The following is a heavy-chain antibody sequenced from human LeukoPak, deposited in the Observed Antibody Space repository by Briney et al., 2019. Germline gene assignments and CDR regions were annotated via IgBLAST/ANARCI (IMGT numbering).Heavy chain of an antibody. CDR2: IYTSGTT. CDR1: GGSISSGSYY. V-gene: IGHV4-61*02. J-gene: IGHJ4*02. Sequence: SQTLSLTCTVSGGSISSGSYYWSWLRQPPGQGLESIVRIYTSGTTNYNPSLNRRVTRSVDTSKNQFSLKLSSVTAADTAVYYCAREEPIQLFDYWGQGTLVTVSS. CDR3: AREEPIQLFDY. D-gene: IGHD5-18*01.